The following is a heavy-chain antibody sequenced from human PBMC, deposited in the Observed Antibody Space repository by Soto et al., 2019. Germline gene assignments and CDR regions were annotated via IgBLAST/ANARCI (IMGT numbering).Heavy chain of an antibody. V-gene: IGHV3-23*01. CDR1: GFTLSSYA. J-gene: IGHJ6*03. CDR3: AKRFGSGSSYYYYMDV. Sequence: GGSLRLSYAASGFTLSSYAMTWVRQAPGKGLEWVSIISSSGTSTDYADSVKGRFTISRDNSKNTLYLQMNSLRAEDTAVYYCAKRFGSGSSYYYYMDVWGKGTTVTVSS. D-gene: IGHD3-10*01. CDR2: ISSSGTST.